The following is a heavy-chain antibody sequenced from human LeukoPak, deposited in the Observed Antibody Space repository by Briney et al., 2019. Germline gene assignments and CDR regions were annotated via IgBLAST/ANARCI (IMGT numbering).Heavy chain of an antibody. CDR2: FDPKDGET. V-gene: IGHV1-24*01. CDR3: ARVGDSSGSSYYMDV. CDR1: GYTLTELS. Sequence: ASVKVSCKVSGYTLTELSMHWVRQAPGKGLEWMGSFDPKDGETIYAQKFQGRVTMTEDTSTDTAYMELSRLRSDDTAVYYCARVGDSSGSSYYMDVWGKGTTVTVSS. D-gene: IGHD3-10*01. J-gene: IGHJ6*03.